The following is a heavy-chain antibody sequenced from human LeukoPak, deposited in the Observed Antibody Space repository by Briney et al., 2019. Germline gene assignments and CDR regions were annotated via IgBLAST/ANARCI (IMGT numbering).Heavy chain of an antibody. V-gene: IGHV3-43*02. CDR3: AKDGEDSGLAGWNPGADY. Sequence: GGSLRLSCAASGFTFDDYAMHWVRQAPGKGLEWVSLISGDGGSTYYADSVKGRFTISRDNSKNSLYLQMNSLRTEDTALYYCAKDGEDSGLAGWNPGADYWGQGTLVTVSS. D-gene: IGHD5-12*01. CDR1: GFTFDDYA. J-gene: IGHJ4*02. CDR2: ISGDGGST.